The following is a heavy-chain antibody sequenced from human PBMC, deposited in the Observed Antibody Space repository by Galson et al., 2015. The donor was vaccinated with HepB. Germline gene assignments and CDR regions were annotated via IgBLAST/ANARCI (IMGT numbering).Heavy chain of an antibody. CDR1: GGSFSGYY. D-gene: IGHD5-24*01. CDR2: INHSGST. V-gene: IGHV4-34*01. CDR3: ARAWPRWYFDL. J-gene: IGHJ2*01. Sequence: LSLTCAVYGGSFSGYYWSWIRQPPGKGLEWIGEINHSGSTNYNPSLKSRVTISVDTSKNQFSLKLSSVTAADTAVYYCARAWPRWYFDLWGRGTLVTVSS.